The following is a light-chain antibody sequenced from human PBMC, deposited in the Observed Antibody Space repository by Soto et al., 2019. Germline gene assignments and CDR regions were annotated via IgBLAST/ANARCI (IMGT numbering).Light chain of an antibody. CDR1: QSISSW. V-gene: IGKV1-5*01. CDR3: HQRQSWPRT. Sequence: IHMTHSPSTLSASVLYRVTITFLASQSISSWLAWYQQKPGKAPKLLIYDASSLESGVPSRFSGSGSGTDFTLTISDVEPEDFAVYYCHQRQSWPRTFGQGTKVDIK. CDR2: DAS. J-gene: IGKJ1*01.